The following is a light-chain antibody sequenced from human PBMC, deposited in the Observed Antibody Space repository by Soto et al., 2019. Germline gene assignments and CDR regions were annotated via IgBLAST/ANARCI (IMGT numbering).Light chain of an antibody. Sequence: DIQMTQSPSTLSASVGDRVTITCRASQNINSALVWYQQKPGKATNLLIYKASSLESWVPLRFSGSGSGTEFTLTISSLQPEDFATYDFQQHNSYPRTFGQGPKVEIK. CDR1: QNINSA. CDR2: KAS. V-gene: IGKV1-5*03. J-gene: IGKJ1*01. CDR3: QQHNSYPRT.